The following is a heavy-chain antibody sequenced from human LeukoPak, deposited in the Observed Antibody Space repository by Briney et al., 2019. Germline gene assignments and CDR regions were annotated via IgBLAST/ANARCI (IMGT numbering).Heavy chain of an antibody. CDR2: INSDGSST. Sequence: GGSLRLSCAASGFTFSSYWVHWVRQAPGKGLVWVSRINSDGSSTSYADSVKGRFTISRDNAKNTLYLQMNSLRAEDTAVYYCAREDIVVVPAAISWFDPWGQGTLVTVSS. CDR1: GFTFSSYW. CDR3: AREDIVVVPAAISWFDP. V-gene: IGHV3-74*01. J-gene: IGHJ5*02. D-gene: IGHD2-2*01.